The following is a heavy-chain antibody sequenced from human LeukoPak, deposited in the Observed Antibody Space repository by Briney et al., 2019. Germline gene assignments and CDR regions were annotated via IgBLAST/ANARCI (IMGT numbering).Heavy chain of an antibody. Sequence: PGRSLRLSCAASGFTFSSYGMQWVRQAPGKGLEWVAVIWSDGNRKYHADSVKGRFTISRDNSKNTLYLQMNSLRAEDTAVYYCARDHSSGWFYFDYWGRGTLVTVSS. J-gene: IGHJ4*02. D-gene: IGHD6-19*01. CDR1: GFTFSSYG. CDR3: ARDHSSGWFYFDY. V-gene: IGHV3-33*01. CDR2: IWSDGNRK.